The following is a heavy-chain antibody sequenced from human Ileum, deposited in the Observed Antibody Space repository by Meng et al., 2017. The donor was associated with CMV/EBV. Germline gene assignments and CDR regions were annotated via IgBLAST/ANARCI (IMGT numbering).Heavy chain of an antibody. V-gene: IGHV3-23*01. CDR2: ITGGSTNT. Sequence: GSLRLCCAASGFASVNYAMNWVRQAPGKGLEWVSGITGGSTNTYYADSVKGRFTMSRENSKNTLSLQMNSLRGEDTAIYYCARGSDYWGQGTLVTVSS. CDR1: GFASVNYA. CDR3: ARGSDY. D-gene: IGHD3-16*01. J-gene: IGHJ4*02.